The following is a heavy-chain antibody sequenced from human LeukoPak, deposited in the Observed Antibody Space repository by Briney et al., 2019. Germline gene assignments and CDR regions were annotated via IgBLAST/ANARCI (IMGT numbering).Heavy chain of an antibody. CDR3: ARALGYCSGGSCYSLDY. D-gene: IGHD2-15*01. V-gene: IGHV1-69*06. Sequence: SVKVSCEASGGTFSSYAISWVRQAPGQGLEWMGGIIPIFGTANYAQKFQGRVTITADKSTSTAYMELSSLRSEDTAVYYCARALGYCSGGSCYSLDYWGQGTLVTVSS. CDR2: IIPIFGTA. CDR1: GGTFSSYA. J-gene: IGHJ4*02.